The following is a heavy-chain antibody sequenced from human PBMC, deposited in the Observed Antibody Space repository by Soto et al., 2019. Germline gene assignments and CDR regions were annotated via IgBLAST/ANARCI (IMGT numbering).Heavy chain of an antibody. D-gene: IGHD2-15*01. Sequence: SETLSLTCTVSGGSISSGGYYWSWIRQHPGKGLEWIGYIYYSGSTYYNPSLKSRVTISVDTSKNQFSLKLSSVTAADTAVYYFARGQVVVGVVAAMGGFWFDPWGQGTLVTVSS. CDR1: GGSISSGGYY. CDR2: IYYSGST. CDR3: ARGQVVVGVVAAMGGFWFDP. V-gene: IGHV4-31*03. J-gene: IGHJ5*02.